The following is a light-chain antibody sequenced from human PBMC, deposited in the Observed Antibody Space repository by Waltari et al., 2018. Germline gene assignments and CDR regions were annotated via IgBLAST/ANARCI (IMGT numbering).Light chain of an antibody. V-gene: IGKV3-11*01. CDR1: QSVSSY. Sequence: EIVLTQSPATLSLSPGERATLSCRASQSVSSYLAWYQQKPGQAPRLLIYDASNRATGIPARFSGGGSGTDFTLTISSLESEDFAVYYCQQRISWPLTFGGGTKVEIK. CDR2: DAS. J-gene: IGKJ4*01. CDR3: QQRISWPLT.